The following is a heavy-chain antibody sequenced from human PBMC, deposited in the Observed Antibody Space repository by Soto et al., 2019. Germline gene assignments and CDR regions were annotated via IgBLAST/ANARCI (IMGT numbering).Heavy chain of an antibody. CDR1: GGSISSWGYY. D-gene: IGHD5-12*01. J-gene: IGHJ5*02. CDR2: VYYSGRT. V-gene: IGHV4-31*03. Sequence: QVQLQESGPGLVKPSQTLSLTCTVSGGSISSWGYYWSWIRQHPGKGLEWIGYVYYSGRTYYNPSLKSRVTISVDTSKNQFSLKLSSVTAADTAVYYCARAAWSGYLSCNWFDPWGQGTLVTVSS. CDR3: ARAAWSGYLSCNWFDP.